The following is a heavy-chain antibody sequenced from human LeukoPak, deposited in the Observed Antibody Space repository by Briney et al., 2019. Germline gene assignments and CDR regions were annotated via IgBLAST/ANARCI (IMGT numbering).Heavy chain of an antibody. Sequence: SETLSLTCSVSDGSISSGSYYWGWIRQPPGKGLEWIGSIYYSGSTYYNPSLKSRVTISVDTSKKQFSLKVTSVTAADPAVYYCARDLYLMLGLFDIWGQGTMVTVSS. CDR2: IYYSGST. J-gene: IGHJ3*02. V-gene: IGHV4-39*07. CDR1: DGSISSGSYY. CDR3: ARDLYLMLGLFDI. D-gene: IGHD3-16*01.